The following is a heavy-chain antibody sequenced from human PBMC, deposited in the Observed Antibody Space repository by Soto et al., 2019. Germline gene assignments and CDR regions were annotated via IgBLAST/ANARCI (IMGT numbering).Heavy chain of an antibody. CDR1: GGTFSSYA. Sequence: QVQLVQSGAEVKKPGSSVKVSCKASGGTFSSYAISWVRQAPGQGLEWMGGIIPIFGTANYAQKFQGRVTITADKSTRTAYMELSSLRSEDTAVYYCARDWGITARFVDIVGVEPGGMDVWGQGTTVTVSS. CDR3: ARDWGITARFVDIVGVEPGGMDV. V-gene: IGHV1-69*06. CDR2: IIPIFGTA. D-gene: IGHD2-15*01. J-gene: IGHJ6*02.